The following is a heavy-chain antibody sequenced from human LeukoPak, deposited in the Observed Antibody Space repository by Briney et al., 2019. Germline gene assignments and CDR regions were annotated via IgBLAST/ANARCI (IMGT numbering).Heavy chain of an antibody. CDR2: IDNDGRDT. CDR3: SRGGPNHAFDF. D-gene: IGHD4/OR15-4a*01. V-gene: IGHV3-74*01. Sequence: GGSLRLSCAASGFTFRSYWIHWVRQAPGKGLVWVSRIDNDGRDTIYADSVKGRFTISRDNAKHTLYLEMSNLRAEDTAVYFCSRGGPNHAFDFWGQGTMVTVSS. J-gene: IGHJ3*01. CDR1: GFTFRSYW.